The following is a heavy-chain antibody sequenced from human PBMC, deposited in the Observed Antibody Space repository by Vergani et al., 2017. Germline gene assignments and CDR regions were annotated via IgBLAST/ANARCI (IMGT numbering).Heavy chain of an antibody. CDR2: INPSGGHT. CDR1: YY. D-gene: IGHD3-9*01. V-gene: IGHV1-46*03. J-gene: IGHJ4*02. CDR3: ARGDYGILTGYRY. Sequence: YYMHWVRQAPGQGLEWMGIINPSGGHTNYAQKSQGRVTMTRDTSTSTVYMELGSLRSEDTAIFYCARGDYGILTGYRYWGQGTLVTVSA.